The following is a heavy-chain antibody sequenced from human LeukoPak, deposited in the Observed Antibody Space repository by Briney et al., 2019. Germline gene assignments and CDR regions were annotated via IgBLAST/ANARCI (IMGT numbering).Heavy chain of an antibody. V-gene: IGHV1-8*01. J-gene: IGHJ4*02. Sequence: ASVKVSCKASGYTFTSYDINWVRQATGQGLEWMGWMNPDSGDTGYAQKFQGRVTMTRSTSIATAYMELSSLKSEDTAVYYCARLDTAIDYWGQGTLVTVSS. CDR3: ARLDTAIDY. D-gene: IGHD5-18*01. CDR2: MNPDSGDT. CDR1: GYTFTSYD.